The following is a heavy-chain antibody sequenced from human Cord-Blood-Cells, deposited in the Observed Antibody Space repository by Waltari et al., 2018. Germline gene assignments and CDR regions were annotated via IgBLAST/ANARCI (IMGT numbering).Heavy chain of an antibody. J-gene: IGHJ4*02. V-gene: IGHV1-18*01. D-gene: IGHD3-9*01. CDR3: ARGIDDYDILTGYYDY. CDR2: ISAYNGNT. Sequence: QVQLVHSGAEVKKPRSSVKVSCKASGYLFPRYGILWVRPAPGQGLEGIGWISAYNGNTNYAQKLQGRVTMTTDTATSTAYMELRSLRSDDTAVYYCARGIDDYDILTGYYDYWGQGTLVTVSS. CDR1: GYLFPRYG.